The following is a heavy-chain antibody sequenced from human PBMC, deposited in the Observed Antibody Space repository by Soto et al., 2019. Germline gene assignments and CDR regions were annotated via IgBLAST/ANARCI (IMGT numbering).Heavy chain of an antibody. Sequence: GGSLRLSCAASGFTFSSYDMHWVRQVAGKGLEWVAAIGTVDDTYYLDSVKGRFTISRENAKNTLYLQMNSLKTEDTAVYYCTSEASSWAYYYYYGMDVWGQGTTVTVSS. V-gene: IGHV3-13*01. CDR3: TSEASSWAYYYYYGMDV. CDR1: GFTFSSYD. J-gene: IGHJ6*02. D-gene: IGHD2-2*01. CDR2: IGTVDDT.